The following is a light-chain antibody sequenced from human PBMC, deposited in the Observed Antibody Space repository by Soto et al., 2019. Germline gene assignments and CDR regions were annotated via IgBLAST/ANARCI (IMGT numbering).Light chain of an antibody. V-gene: IGKV3-15*01. CDR3: QKYNNWPHT. CDR2: GAS. Sequence: EIVMTQSPATLSVSPGERATLSCRASQSVSSNLAWYQQKPGQAPRLLIYGASTRATGIPATFSGSGSGTEFTLTISSLQSEDFEVYYCQKYNNWPHTFGQGTKLEIK. CDR1: QSVSSN. J-gene: IGKJ2*01.